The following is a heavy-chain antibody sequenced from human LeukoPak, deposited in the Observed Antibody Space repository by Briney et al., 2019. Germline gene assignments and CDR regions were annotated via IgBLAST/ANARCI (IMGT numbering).Heavy chain of an antibody. CDR1: GFTFRSYS. V-gene: IGHV3-48*02. D-gene: IGHD3-22*01. J-gene: IGHJ4*02. CDR2: ISRSSSTI. CDR3: ARARYYYDSSGYYFVY. Sequence: GGALRLSCAASGFTFRSYSMNWVRQAPGKGLEWVSYISRSSSTIYYADSVKGRFTISRDNAKNSLYVQMNSLRDEDTAVYFCARARYYYDSSGYYFVYWGQGTLVTVSS.